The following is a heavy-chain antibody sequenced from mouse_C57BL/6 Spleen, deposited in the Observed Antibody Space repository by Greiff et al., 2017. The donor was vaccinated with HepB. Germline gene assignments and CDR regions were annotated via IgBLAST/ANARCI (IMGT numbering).Heavy chain of an antibody. CDR2: ISSGGDYI. CDR3: TRDGPMVTTLAMDY. V-gene: IGHV5-9-1*02. CDR1: GFTFSSYA. Sequence: EVMLVESGEGLVKPGGSLKLSCAASGFTFSSYAMSWVRQTPEKRLEWVAYISSGGDYIYYADTVKGRFTISRDNARNTLYLQMSSLKSEDTAMYYCTRDGPMVTTLAMDYWGQGTSVTVSS. J-gene: IGHJ4*01. D-gene: IGHD2-2*01.